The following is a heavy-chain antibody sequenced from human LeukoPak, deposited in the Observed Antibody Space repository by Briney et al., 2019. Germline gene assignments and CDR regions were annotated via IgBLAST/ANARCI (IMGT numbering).Heavy chain of an antibody. J-gene: IGHJ4*02. CDR2: IKQDGSEK. Sequence: AGGSLRLSCAVSGFSFTNVWMNWVRQAPGKGLEWVANIKQDGSEKYYVDSVKGRFTISRDNAKNSLYLQMNSLRAEDTAVYYCARDKIVGATTLDSWGQGTQVTVSA. CDR3: ARDKIVGATTLDS. CDR1: GFSFTNVW. D-gene: IGHD1-26*01. V-gene: IGHV3-7*01.